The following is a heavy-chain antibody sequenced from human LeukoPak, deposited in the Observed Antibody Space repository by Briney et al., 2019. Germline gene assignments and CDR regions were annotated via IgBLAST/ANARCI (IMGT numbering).Heavy chain of an antibody. V-gene: IGHV1-2*02. CDR2: INPNTGAT. CDR1: GYNFKGYN. Sequence: ASVKVSCKASGYNFKGYNMHWARQAPGQGLEWMGWINPNTGATKYAQKLQGRVTMTRDTSINTAYMELSRLRFDDTAMYYCARDLDYWGQGTLVTVPS. CDR3: ARDLDY. J-gene: IGHJ4*02.